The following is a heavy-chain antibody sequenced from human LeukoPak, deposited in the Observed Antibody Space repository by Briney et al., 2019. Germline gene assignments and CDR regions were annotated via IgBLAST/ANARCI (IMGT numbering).Heavy chain of an antibody. Sequence: PGGSLRLSCAASGFTFSTYIMNWVRQAPGKGLEWVAVISYDGSNKYYADSVKGRFTISRDNSKNTLYLQMNSLRAEDTAVYYCARVDLNDYYLYYYYYYGMDVWGQGTTVTVSS. CDR2: ISYDGSNK. V-gene: IGHV3-30-3*01. J-gene: IGHJ6*02. CDR3: ARVDLNDYYLYYYYYYGMDV. CDR1: GFTFSTYI. D-gene: IGHD1-26*01.